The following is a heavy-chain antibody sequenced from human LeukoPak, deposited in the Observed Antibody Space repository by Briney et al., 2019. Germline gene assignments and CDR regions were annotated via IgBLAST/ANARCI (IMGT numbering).Heavy chain of an antibody. CDR1: GFTFSNHW. CDR3: AGYGAVSHGY. J-gene: IGHJ4*02. CDR2: INSDGSST. V-gene: IGHV3-74*01. D-gene: IGHD3-10*01. Sequence: GRSLRLSCAASGFTFSNHWMHWVRQAPGKGLVWVSRINSDGSSTSYADSVKGRFTISRDNAKNTLFLQMKSLGAEDTAVYYCAGYGAVSHGYWGQGTLVTVSS.